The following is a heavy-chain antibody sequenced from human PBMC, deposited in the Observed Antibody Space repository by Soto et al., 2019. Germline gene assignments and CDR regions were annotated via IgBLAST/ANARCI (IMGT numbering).Heavy chain of an antibody. D-gene: IGHD2-21*01. Sequence: QLHLQESGPGLVKPSETLSLTCIVSGASITTDTYYWGWIRQSPGKGLAWIGNIDYRGNTYYNPSLKTRVTISVETSKNQFSLKLASVSAKDTAVYDCARRPVKMDSLHIASWGQGTLVTVSS. J-gene: IGHJ4*02. V-gene: IGHV4-39*01. CDR3: ARRPVKMDSLHIAS. CDR1: GASITTDTYY. CDR2: IDYRGNT.